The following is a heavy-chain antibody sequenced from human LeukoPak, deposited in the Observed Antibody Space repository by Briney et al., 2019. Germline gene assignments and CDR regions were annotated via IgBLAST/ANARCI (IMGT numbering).Heavy chain of an antibody. CDR2: IYTSGST. CDR3: ARRPDGYYPYFDY. V-gene: IGHV4-4*09. CDR1: GGSISSYY. J-gene: IGHJ4*02. D-gene: IGHD3-22*01. Sequence: SETLSLTCTVSGGSISSYYWSWIRQPPGKGLERMGYIYTSGSTNYNPSLKSRVTISVDTSKNQFSLKLSSVTAADTAVYYCARRPDGYYPYFDYWGQGTLVTVSS.